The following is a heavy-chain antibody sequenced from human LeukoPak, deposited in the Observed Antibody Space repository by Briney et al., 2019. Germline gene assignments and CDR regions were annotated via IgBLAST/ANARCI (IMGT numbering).Heavy chain of an antibody. V-gene: IGHV3-15*01. D-gene: IGHD2-21*02. Sequence: TGGSLRLSCAASGSTFSNAWMSWVRQAPGKGLEWVGRIKSKTDGGTTDYAAPVKGRFTISRDDSKNTQYLQMNSLKTEDTAVYYCTTGIAKGYCGGDCYSDYWGQGTLVTVSS. CDR3: TTGIAKGYCGGDCYSDY. J-gene: IGHJ4*02. CDR1: GSTFSNAW. CDR2: IKSKTDGGTT.